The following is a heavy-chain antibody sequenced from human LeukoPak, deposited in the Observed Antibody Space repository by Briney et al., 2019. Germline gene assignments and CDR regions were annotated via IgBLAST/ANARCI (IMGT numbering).Heavy chain of an antibody. D-gene: IGHD3-10*01. J-gene: IGHJ4*02. V-gene: IGHV4-34*01. Sequence: PSETLSLTCAVYGESFSGYYWTWIRQPPEKGLEWIGEITHSGSTNYNPSLKSRVTISVDTSKNQFSLKLSSVTAADTAVYYCASAMSYYFGEGSYGHLSVPGTIDYWGQGTLVTVSS. CDR1: GESFSGYY. CDR2: ITHSGST. CDR3: ASAMSYYFGEGSYGHLSVPGTIDY.